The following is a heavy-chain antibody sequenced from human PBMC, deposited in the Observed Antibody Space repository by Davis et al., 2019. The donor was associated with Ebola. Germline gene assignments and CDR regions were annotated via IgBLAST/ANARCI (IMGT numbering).Heavy chain of an antibody. CDR3: ASGYYGSGSYLYYYGMDV. Sequence: MPSETLSLTCTVSGGSISSYYWSWIRQPPGKGLEWIGEINHSGSTNYNPSLKSRVTISVDTSKNQFSLKLSSVTAADTAVYYCASGYYGSGSYLYYYGMDVWGQGTTVTVSS. J-gene: IGHJ6*02. V-gene: IGHV4-34*01. CDR1: GGSISSYY. D-gene: IGHD3-10*01. CDR2: INHSGST.